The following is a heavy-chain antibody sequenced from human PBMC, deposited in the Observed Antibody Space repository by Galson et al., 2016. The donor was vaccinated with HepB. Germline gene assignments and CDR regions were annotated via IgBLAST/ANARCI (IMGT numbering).Heavy chain of an antibody. V-gene: IGHV3-48*02. CDR2: ISGGSYTI. J-gene: IGHJ2*01. CDR3: TRGLHVDLSGWYFDL. Sequence: LRLSCAVSGFTFSTYAMNWVRQAPGKGLEWISYISGGSYTINYAGSVKGRFTISRDNARNSLYLQMNSLRDDDTAVYYCTRGLHVDLSGWYFDLWGRGALVTVSS. D-gene: IGHD3-10*01. CDR1: GFTFSTYA.